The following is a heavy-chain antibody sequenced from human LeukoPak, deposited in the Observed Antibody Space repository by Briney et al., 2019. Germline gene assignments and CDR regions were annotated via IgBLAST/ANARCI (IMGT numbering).Heavy chain of an antibody. D-gene: IGHD3-10*01. CDR2: IYYSGST. V-gene: IGHV4-39*07. J-gene: IGHJ4*02. CDR1: GGSISSSSYC. Sequence: NTSETLSLTCTVSGGSISSSSYCWGWIRQPPGKGLEWIGTIYYSGSTYYNPSLKSRVTISVDTSKNQFSLKLSSVTAADTAVYYCARGLGYYYGSGSRTFDYWGQGTLVTVSS. CDR3: ARGLGYYYGSGSRTFDY.